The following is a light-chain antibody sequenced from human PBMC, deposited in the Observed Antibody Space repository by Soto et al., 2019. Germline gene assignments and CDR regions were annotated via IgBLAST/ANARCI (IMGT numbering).Light chain of an antibody. J-gene: IGLJ7*01. V-gene: IGLV4-60*03. CDR3: ETWDSNTRV. CDR2: LEGSGSY. CDR1: SGHSSYI. Sequence: QLVLTQSSSASASLGSSVKLTCTLSSGHSSYIIAWHQQQPGKAPRYLMKLEGSGSYNKGSGVPDRFSGSSSGADRYLTISNLHSEDDADYYCETWDSNTRVFGGGTQLTVL.